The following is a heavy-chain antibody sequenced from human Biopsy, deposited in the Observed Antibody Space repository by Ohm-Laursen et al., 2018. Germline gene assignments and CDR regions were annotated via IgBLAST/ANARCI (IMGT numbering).Heavy chain of an antibody. J-gene: IGHJ3*01. CDR2: IKQDGSEK. Sequence: SLRLSCSASGFTFTDYWMIWVRRAPGKGLEWVANIKQDGSEKNYVDSVKGRFTITRDNAKNSLYLQMNSLRVEDTAVYYCARPKSRRALDVWGQGIMVTVSS. CDR1: GFTFTDYW. CDR3: ARPKSRRALDV. V-gene: IGHV3-7*01. D-gene: IGHD2-2*01.